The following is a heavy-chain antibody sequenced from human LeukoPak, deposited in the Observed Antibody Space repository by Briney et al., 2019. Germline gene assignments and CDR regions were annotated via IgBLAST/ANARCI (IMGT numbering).Heavy chain of an antibody. CDR1: GYTFTSYD. CDR3: ARRSGSSRLGYMDV. CDR2: MNPNSGNT. V-gene: IGHV1-8*03. D-gene: IGHD1-26*01. Sequence: ASVKVSCKASGYTFTSYDINWVRQATGQGLEWMGWMNPNSGNTDYAQKFQGRVTITRNTSISTAYMELSSLRSEDTAVYYCARRSGSSRLGYMDVWGKGTTVTVSS. J-gene: IGHJ6*03.